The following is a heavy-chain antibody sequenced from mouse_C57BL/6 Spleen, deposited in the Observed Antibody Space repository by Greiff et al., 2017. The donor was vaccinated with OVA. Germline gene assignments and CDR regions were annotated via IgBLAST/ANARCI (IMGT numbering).Heavy chain of an antibody. CDR2: IHPNSGST. D-gene: IGHD3-3*01. CDR3: ASGGDEENYFDY. V-gene: IGHV1-64*01. Sequence: QVQLQQPGAELVKPGASVKLSCKASGYTFTSYWMHWVKQRPGQGLEWIGMIHPNSGSTNYNEKFKSKATLTVDKSSSTAYMQLSSLTSEDSAVYYCASGGDEENYFDYWGQGTTLTVSS. J-gene: IGHJ2*01. CDR1: GYTFTSYW.